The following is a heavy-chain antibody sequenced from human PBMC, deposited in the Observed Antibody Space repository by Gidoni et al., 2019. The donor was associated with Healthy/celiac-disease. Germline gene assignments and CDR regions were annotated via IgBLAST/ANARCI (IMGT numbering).Heavy chain of an antibody. CDR2: ISGSGGST. CDR1: GFTFSSYA. Sequence: EVQLLESGGGLVQPGGSLRLSCAASGFTFSSYAMSWVRQAPGKGLEWVSAISGSGGSTYYADSVKGRFTISRDNSKNTLYLQMNSLRAEDTAVYYCAKDSVWLRVAAAYYYGMDVWGQGTTVTVAS. V-gene: IGHV3-23*01. CDR3: AKDSVWLRVAAAYYYGMDV. J-gene: IGHJ6*02. D-gene: IGHD2-15*01.